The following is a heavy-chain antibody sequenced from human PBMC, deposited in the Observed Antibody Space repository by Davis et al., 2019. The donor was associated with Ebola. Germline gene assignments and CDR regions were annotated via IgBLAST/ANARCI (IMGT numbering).Heavy chain of an antibody. D-gene: IGHD2-8*01. CDR3: ARGPDVYDY. J-gene: IGHJ4*02. V-gene: IGHV3-48*02. Sequence: PGGSLRLSCAASGFTFSTYTMNWVRQAPGKGLEWVSYISSSSSTIYYADSVKGRFTISRDNARSSLSLQMNSLRDEDTAVYYCARGPDVYDYWGQGTLVSVSS. CDR1: GFTFSTYT. CDR2: ISSSSSTI.